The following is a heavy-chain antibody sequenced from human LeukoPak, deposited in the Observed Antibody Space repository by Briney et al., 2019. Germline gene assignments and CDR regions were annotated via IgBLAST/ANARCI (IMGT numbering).Heavy chain of an antibody. CDR3: ARGAGRYDFSSSDY. CDR1: GFTFTSYA. Sequence: GGSLRLSCAASGFTFTSYAMHWVRQAPGKGLEYVSVISDNGATTYYANSVKGRFTISRDNSKNTLYLQMGSLRAEDMAVYYCARGAGRYDFSSSDYWGQGTLITVSS. CDR2: ISDNGATT. D-gene: IGHD3-3*01. J-gene: IGHJ4*02. V-gene: IGHV3-64*01.